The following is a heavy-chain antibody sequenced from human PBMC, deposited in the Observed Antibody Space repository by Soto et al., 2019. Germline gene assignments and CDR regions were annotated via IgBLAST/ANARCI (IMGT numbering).Heavy chain of an antibody. CDR2: ISSSGYI. V-gene: IGHV3-21*01. J-gene: IGHJ6*02. D-gene: IGHD2-15*01. Sequence: EVQLVESGGGLVKPGGSLRLSCAASGFNFNSYPINWVRQAPGKRLEWLSSISSSGYIFSTDSVRGRFTISRDNAKNSVYLQINSLRAEDTAVYFCARDCSGGSCYPGMDVWGQGTTVTGSS. CDR1: GFNFNSYP. CDR3: ARDCSGGSCYPGMDV.